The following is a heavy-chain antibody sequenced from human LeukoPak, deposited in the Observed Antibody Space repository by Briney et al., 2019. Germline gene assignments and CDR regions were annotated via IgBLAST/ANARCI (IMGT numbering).Heavy chain of an antibody. J-gene: IGHJ4*02. V-gene: IGHV3-30*02. Sequence: PGGTLRPSCAASGFAFSTYGMHWVRQGPGKGLEWVSFIQSDGRSKHYAESVKGRFTISRDNSKNTVYLQMNSLRVDDTAVFYCAKGLYAGRNTFFDYWGQGTLVIVSS. CDR2: IQSDGRSK. CDR3: AKGLYAGRNTFFDY. CDR1: GFAFSTYG. D-gene: IGHD2-8*01.